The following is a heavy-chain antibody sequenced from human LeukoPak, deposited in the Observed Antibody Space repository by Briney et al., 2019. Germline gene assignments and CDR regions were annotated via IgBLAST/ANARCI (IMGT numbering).Heavy chain of an antibody. J-gene: IGHJ3*02. Sequence: SETLSLTCTVSGGTISSYYWSWIRQPPGKGLEWIGYINSSGSPNYNPSLKSRVTISVDTYKKQSSLKLSSVTAADTAVYYCARGTVNTSMKAFDSWGQGTMVTVSS. CDR3: ARGTVNTSMKAFDS. CDR2: INSSGSP. V-gene: IGHV4-59*08. D-gene: IGHD4-17*01. CDR1: GGTISSYY.